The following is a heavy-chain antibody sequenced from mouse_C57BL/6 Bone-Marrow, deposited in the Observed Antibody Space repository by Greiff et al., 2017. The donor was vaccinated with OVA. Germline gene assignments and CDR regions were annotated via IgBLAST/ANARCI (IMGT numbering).Heavy chain of an antibody. CDR1: EYEFPSHD. Sequence: EVQLQESGGGLVQPGESLKLSCESNEYEFPSHDMSWVRKTPEKRLELVAAINSDGGSTYYPDTMERRFIISRDNTKKTLYLQMISLRSDDTALYYCARHGDYYGTSLYYCDYWGQGTTLTVSS. CDR3: ARHGDYYGTSLYYCDY. J-gene: IGHJ2*01. V-gene: IGHV5-2*01. D-gene: IGHD1-1*01. CDR2: INSDGGST.